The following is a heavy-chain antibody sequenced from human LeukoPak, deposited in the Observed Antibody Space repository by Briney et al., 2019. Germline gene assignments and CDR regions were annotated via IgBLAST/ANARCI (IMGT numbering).Heavy chain of an antibody. J-gene: IGHJ4*02. CDR3: AAQPGDYYDSSGYYYPFDH. D-gene: IGHD3-22*01. CDR1: GYTFTDYY. Sequence: ASVKVSCKVSGYTFTDYYMHWVQQAPGKGLEWMGLVDPEDGETIYAEKFQGRVTITADTSTDTAYMELSSLRSEDTAVYYCAAQPGDYYDSSGYYYPFDHWGQGTLVTVSS. V-gene: IGHV1-69-2*01. CDR2: VDPEDGET.